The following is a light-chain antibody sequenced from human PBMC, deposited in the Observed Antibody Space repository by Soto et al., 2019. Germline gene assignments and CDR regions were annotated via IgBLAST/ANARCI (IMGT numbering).Light chain of an antibody. Sequence: QSVLTQPPSVSGAPGQRVTISCTGSSSNIGAGYDVHWYQQFPGTAPKLLIYVNSNRPSGVPDRFSGSKSGTSASLAITGLQAEDAADYYCQSYDISLSVVVFGGGTKLTVL. CDR2: VNS. CDR1: SSNIGAGYD. V-gene: IGLV1-40*01. J-gene: IGLJ2*01. CDR3: QSYDISLSVVV.